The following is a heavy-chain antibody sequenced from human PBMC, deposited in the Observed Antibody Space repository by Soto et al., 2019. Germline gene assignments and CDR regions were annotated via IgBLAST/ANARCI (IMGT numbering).Heavy chain of an antibody. CDR1: GYTFTNYD. D-gene: IGHD3-10*01. CDR3: ARGYYYGSGRPTPGGMDV. V-gene: IGHV1-18*01. Sequence: QGHLVQSGAEVKQPGASVKVSCKASGYTFTNYDINWVRQAPGQGLEWMGWISTCTGNTNYAQKLQGRVTITTDTSTSTAYMELRNLRSDDTAVYYCARGYYYGSGRPTPGGMDVWGQGTTVTVSS. CDR2: ISTCTGNT. J-gene: IGHJ6*02.